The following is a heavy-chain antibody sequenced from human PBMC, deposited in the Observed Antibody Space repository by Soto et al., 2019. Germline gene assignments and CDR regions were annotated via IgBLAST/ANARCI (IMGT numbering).Heavy chain of an antibody. Sequence: GESLKISCKGSGYSFTSYWISWVRQMPGKGLEWMGRIDPSDSYTNYSPSFQGHVTISADKSISTAYLQWSSLKASDTAMYYCARLRYSSSWYGSRYYGMDVWGQGTTVTVSS. CDR1: GYSFTSYW. CDR3: ARLRYSSSWYGSRYYGMDV. D-gene: IGHD6-13*01. CDR2: IDPSDSYT. V-gene: IGHV5-10-1*01. J-gene: IGHJ6*02.